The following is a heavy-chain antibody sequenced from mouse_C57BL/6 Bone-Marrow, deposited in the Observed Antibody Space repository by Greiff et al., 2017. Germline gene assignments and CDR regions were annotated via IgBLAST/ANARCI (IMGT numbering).Heavy chain of an antibody. CDR1: GFNSKDYY. Sequence: VQLQQSGAELVKPGASVKLSCTASGFNSKDYYMHWVKQRTEQGLEWIGRIDPEDGETKYAPKFQGKATITADTSSNTAYLQLSSLTSEDTAVYYCEGGHGNSYYFHYWGQGTTLTVSS. V-gene: IGHV14-2*01. CDR3: EGGHGNSYYFHY. J-gene: IGHJ2*01. CDR2: IDPEDGET. D-gene: IGHD2-1*01.